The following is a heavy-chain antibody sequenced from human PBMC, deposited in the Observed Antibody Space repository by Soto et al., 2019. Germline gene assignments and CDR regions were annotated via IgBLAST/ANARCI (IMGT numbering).Heavy chain of an antibody. CDR2: IDNAESSA. Sequence: EVQLVESGGGLVQPGGSLRLSCAASGFTFSIYWMHWVRQAPGKGPVWVSRIDNAESSARYADSVKGRFTISRDNAKNTVYLQMNSLRAEDTAVYYCTRVGGSVSGMDVWGQGTTVTVSS. D-gene: IGHD1-26*01. V-gene: IGHV3-74*01. CDR1: GFTFSIYW. J-gene: IGHJ6*02. CDR3: TRVGGSVSGMDV.